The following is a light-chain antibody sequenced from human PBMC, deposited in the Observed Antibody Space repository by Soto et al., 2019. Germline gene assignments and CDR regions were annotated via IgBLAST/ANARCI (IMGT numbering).Light chain of an antibody. CDR3: QQYGSLIT. CDR2: GAF. V-gene: IGKV3-20*01. CDR1: QSVSTN. J-gene: IGKJ5*01. Sequence: EMVMTQSPATLSVSPGERATLSCGASQSVSTNLAWYQQKPGQAPRLLIYGAFSRATDIPDRFSGSGSGTDFTLTINRLEPEDSAVYYCQQYGSLITFGQGTRLEIK.